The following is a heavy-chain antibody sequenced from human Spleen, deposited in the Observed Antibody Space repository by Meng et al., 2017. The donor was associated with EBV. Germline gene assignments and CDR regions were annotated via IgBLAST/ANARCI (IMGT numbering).Heavy chain of an antibody. J-gene: IGHJ5*02. CDR1: GFTFNDYY. V-gene: IGHV3-11*01. D-gene: IGHD3-10*01. CDR3: ARVSPRGGTES. Sequence: QVHLVESGGGLVKTGGSLRLSCAASGFTFNDYYMSWIRQAPGKGLEWVSYISSSGNTIHYADSVKGRFTISRDNAKNSLFLQMNSLRVKDTAVYYCARVSPRGGTESWGQGTLVTVSS. CDR2: ISSSGNTI.